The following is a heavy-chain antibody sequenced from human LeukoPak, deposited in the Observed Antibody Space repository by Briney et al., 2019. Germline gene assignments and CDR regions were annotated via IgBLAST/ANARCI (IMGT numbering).Heavy chain of an antibody. CDR3: ARDLKGPRLYGNFDY. V-gene: IGHV3-53*01. CDR1: GFTVSSNY. Sequence: GGSLRLSCAASGFTVSSNYISWVRQAPGKGLEWVSVIYSGGSTYYADSVKGRFTISRDNSKNTLYLQMNSLRAEDTAVYYCARDLKGPRLYGNFDYWGQGTLVTVSS. D-gene: IGHD4-17*01. CDR2: IYSGGST. J-gene: IGHJ4*02.